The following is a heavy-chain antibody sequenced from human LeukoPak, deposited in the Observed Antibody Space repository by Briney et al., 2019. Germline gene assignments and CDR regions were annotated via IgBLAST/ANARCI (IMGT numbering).Heavy chain of an antibody. CDR3: ARTVPIVVVPAAHKGRNWFDP. J-gene: IGHJ5*02. CDR1: GGSISSYY. Sequence: SETLSLTCTVSGGSISSYYWSWIRQPPGKGLEWIGYLYYSGSTYYNPSLKSRVTISLDTSKNQFSLKLSSVTAADTAVYYCARTVPIVVVPAAHKGRNWFDPWGQGTLVTVSS. D-gene: IGHD2-2*01. CDR2: LYYSGST. V-gene: IGHV4-59*01.